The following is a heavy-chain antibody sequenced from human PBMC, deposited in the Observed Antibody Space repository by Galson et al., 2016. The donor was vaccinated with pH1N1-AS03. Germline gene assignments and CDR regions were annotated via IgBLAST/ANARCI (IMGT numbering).Heavy chain of an antibody. CDR2: INSDGSST. Sequence: SLRLSCAASGFTFSTYWMHWVRQAPGKGLVWVSHINSDGSSTTYADSVKGRFTISRDNAKNTLFLHMNSLIAEDTAIYYCAKVGGSFFAFDYWGQGILVTVSS. CDR1: GFTFSTYW. D-gene: IGHD1-26*01. J-gene: IGHJ4*02. CDR3: AKVGGSFFAFDY. V-gene: IGHV3-74*01.